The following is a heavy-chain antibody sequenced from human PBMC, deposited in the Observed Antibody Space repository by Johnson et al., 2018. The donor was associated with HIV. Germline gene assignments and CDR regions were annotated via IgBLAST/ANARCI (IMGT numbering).Heavy chain of an antibody. Sequence: QVQLVESGGGVVQPGRSLRLSCAASGFTFSSYGMHWVRQAPGKGLEWVAVISYDGSNKYYADSVKGRFTISRDNSKNTLYLQMNSLRAEDTAVYYCARDASRGYGSELDAFDIWGQGTMVTVSS. V-gene: IGHV3-30*03. CDR3: ARDASRGYGSELDAFDI. J-gene: IGHJ3*02. D-gene: IGHD3-10*01. CDR2: ISYDGSNK. CDR1: GFTFSSYG.